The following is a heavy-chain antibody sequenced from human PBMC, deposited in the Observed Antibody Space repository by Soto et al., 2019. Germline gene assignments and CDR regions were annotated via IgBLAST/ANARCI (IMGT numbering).Heavy chain of an antibody. J-gene: IGHJ4*02. D-gene: IGHD6-19*01. CDR3: AKDRGWSSADLDY. CDR2: ISYDGSNK. V-gene: IGHV3-30*18. CDR1: GFTFSSFG. Sequence: GGSLRLSCAASGFTFSSFGMHWVRQAPGKGLEWVALISYDGSNKYYADSVKGRFTISRDKSKNTLYLQMNSLRAEDTAVYYCAKDRGWSSADLDYWGQGT.